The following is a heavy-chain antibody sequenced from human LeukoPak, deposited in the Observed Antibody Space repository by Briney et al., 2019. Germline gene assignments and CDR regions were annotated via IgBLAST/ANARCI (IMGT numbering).Heavy chain of an antibody. J-gene: IGHJ3*02. CDR3: ARGRSGYSYVHDAFDI. CDR1: GGSISSNNW. D-gene: IGHD5-18*01. CDR2: IYHSGST. V-gene: IGHV4-4*02. Sequence: SETLSLTCAVSGGSISSNNWWSWVRQPPGKGLEWIGEIYHSGSTNYNPSLKSRVTISVDTSKNQFSLKLSSVTAADTAVYYCARGRSGYSYVHDAFDIWGQGTMVTVSS.